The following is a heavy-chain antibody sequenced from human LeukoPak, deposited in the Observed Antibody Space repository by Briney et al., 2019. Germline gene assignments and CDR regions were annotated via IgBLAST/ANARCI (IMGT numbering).Heavy chain of an antibody. D-gene: IGHD6-19*01. CDR1: GFTFSSYA. CDR3: AKSPRSGWYGDFDY. CDR2: ISGSGGST. V-gene: IGHV3-23*01. J-gene: IGHJ4*02. Sequence: GGSLRLSCAASGFTFSSYAMSWVRQAPGKGVEWVSAISGSGGSTYYADSVKGRFTISRDNSKNTLYLQMNSLRAEDTAVYYCAKSPRSGWYGDFDYWGQGTLVTVSS.